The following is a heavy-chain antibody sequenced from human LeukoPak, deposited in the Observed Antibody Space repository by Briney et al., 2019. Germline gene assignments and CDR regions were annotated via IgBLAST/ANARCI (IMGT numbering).Heavy chain of an antibody. Sequence: ASVKVSCKASGYTFTSYAMHWVRQAPGQRLEWMGWINAGNGNTKYSQKFQGRVTITRDTSASTAYMELSSLRSEDTAVYYCASRCCSSTSCQPYGMDVWGQGTTVTVSS. CDR1: GYTFTSYA. D-gene: IGHD2-2*01. CDR3: ASRCCSSTSCQPYGMDV. CDR2: INAGNGNT. J-gene: IGHJ6*02. V-gene: IGHV1-3*01.